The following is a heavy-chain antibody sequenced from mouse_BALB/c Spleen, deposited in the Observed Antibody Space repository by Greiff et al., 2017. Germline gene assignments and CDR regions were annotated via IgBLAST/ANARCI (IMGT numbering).Heavy chain of an antibody. J-gene: IGHJ4*01. CDR1: GYTFTSYY. CDR2: INPSNGGT. D-gene: IGHD2-14*01. V-gene: IGHV1S81*02. Sequence: QVQLQQSGAELVKPGASVKLSCKASGYTFTSYYMYWVKQRPGQGLEWIGEINPSNGGTNFNEKFKSKATLTVDKSSSTAYMQLSSLTSEDSAVYYCARKGYEGAMDYWGQGTSVTVSS. CDR3: ARKGYEGAMDY.